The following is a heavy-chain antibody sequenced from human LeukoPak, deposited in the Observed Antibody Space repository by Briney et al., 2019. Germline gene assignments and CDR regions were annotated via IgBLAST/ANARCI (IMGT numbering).Heavy chain of an antibody. Sequence: PGGSLRLSCAASGFTFSTYTMNWVRQAPGKGLEWVSSISSSSTYIYYADSVKGRFTISRDNAENSLYLQMNNLRVEDTAVYYCARFYGDDSAGYFDYWGQGTLVSVSS. D-gene: IGHD4-23*01. CDR3: ARFYGDDSAGYFDY. CDR2: ISSSSTYI. CDR1: GFTFSTYT. V-gene: IGHV3-21*01. J-gene: IGHJ4*02.